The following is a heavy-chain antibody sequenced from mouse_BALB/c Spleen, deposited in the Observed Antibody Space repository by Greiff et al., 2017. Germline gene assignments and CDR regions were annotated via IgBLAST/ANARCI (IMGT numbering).Heavy chain of an antibody. D-gene: IGHD1-1*01. CDR3: AREGLRDWFAY. V-gene: IGHV5-9-4*01. J-gene: IGHJ3*01. CDR1: GFTFSSYA. Sequence: EVMLVESGGGLVKPGGSLKLSCAASGFTFSSYAMSWVRQSPEKRLEWVAEISSGGSYTYYPDTVTGRFTISRDNAKNTLYLEMSSLRSEDTAMYYCAREGLRDWFAYWGQGTLVTVSA. CDR2: ISSGGSYT.